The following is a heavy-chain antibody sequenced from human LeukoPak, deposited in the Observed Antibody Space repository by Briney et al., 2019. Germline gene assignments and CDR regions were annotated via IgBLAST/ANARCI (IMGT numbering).Heavy chain of an antibody. CDR3: ATRCGDDYYSRDY. J-gene: IGHJ4*02. CDR2: MNPNSGKT. CDR1: GGTFSSYA. D-gene: IGHD2-21*02. Sequence: ASVKVSCKASGGTFSSYAISWVRQASGQGLEWMGWMNPNSGKTGYSQKFQGRVIMTRNTSIRTAYMELTGLRSEDTAVYYCATRCGDDYYSRDYWGQGTLVTVSP. V-gene: IGHV1-8*02.